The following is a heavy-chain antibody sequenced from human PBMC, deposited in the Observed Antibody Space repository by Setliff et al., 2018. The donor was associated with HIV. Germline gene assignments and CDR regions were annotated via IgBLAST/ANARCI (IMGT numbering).Heavy chain of an antibody. J-gene: IGHJ3*02. CDR3: ARQGAGCYYDSSEYYTGNGFDM. D-gene: IGHD3-22*01. CDR1: GYSISSGYY. Sequence: SETLSLTCAVSGYSISSGYYWGWIRQPPGKGLEWIGSIFYSGSTNYNPSLKSRVTISGQTSNNQFSLQLTSVTAADTAVYYCARQGAGCYYDSSEYYTGNGFDMWGQGTMVTVSS. CDR2: IFYSGST. V-gene: IGHV4-38-2*01.